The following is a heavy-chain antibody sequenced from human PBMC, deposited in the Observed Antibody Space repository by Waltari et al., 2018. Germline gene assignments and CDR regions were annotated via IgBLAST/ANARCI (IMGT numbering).Heavy chain of an antibody. D-gene: IGHD4-17*01. Sequence: QVQLVQSGAEVKKPGASVKVSCKASGYTFTSYYMHWVRQAPGQGLEWMGIINPSGGSTSYEQKFQGRVTMTRDTSTSTVYMELSSLRSEDTAVYYCARGGNYGDYEDYYYYGMDVWGQGTTVTVSS. J-gene: IGHJ6*02. V-gene: IGHV1-46*01. CDR1: GYTFTSYY. CDR2: INPSGGST. CDR3: ARGGNYGDYEDYYYYGMDV.